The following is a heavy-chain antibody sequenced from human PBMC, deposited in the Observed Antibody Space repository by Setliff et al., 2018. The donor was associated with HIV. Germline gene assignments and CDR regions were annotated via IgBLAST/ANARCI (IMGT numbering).Heavy chain of an antibody. CDR3: ARHGNQWLVTIDY. D-gene: IGHD6-19*01. J-gene: IGHJ4*02. V-gene: IGHV4-39*01. CDR2: IYFSGSA. CDR1: GDSIGTTTYY. Sequence: NPSETLSLTCTASGDSIGTTTYYWGWIRQSPEKGLEWIGSIYFSGSAYYNPSLESRVTISVDTSKNQFSLKLNSVTAADTAVYYCARHGNQWLVTIDYWGQGTLVTVSS.